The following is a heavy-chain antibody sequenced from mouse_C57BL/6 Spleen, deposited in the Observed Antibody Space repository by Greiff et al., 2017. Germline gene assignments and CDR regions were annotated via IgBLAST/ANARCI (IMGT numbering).Heavy chain of an antibody. CDR2: IDPSDSET. CDR1: GYTFTSYW. D-gene: IGHD1-1*01. J-gene: IGHJ2*01. CDR3: ARGGVTTEGGYYFDY. V-gene: IGHV1-52*01. Sequence: QVQLQQPGAELVRPGSSVKLSCKASGYTFTSYWLHWVKQRPIQGLEWIGNIDPSDSETHYNQKFKDKATLTVDKSSSTAYMQLSSLTSEDSAVYYCARGGVTTEGGYYFDYWGQGTTLTVSS.